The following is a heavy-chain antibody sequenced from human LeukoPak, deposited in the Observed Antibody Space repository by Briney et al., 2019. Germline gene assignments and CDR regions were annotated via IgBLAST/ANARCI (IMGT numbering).Heavy chain of an antibody. CDR2: IKQVGIDK. J-gene: IGHJ3*02. Sequence: GGSLRLSCAASGFTFSSYWISWVRQAPGKGVEWVANIKQVGIDKYYVDSVKGRFTISRDNPKNSLYLQMISLRAEDTAVYYCAIDKIAIATGDAFDIWGQGTMVTVSS. V-gene: IGHV3-7*02. D-gene: IGHD5-18*01. CDR3: AIDKIAIATGDAFDI. CDR1: GFTFSSYW.